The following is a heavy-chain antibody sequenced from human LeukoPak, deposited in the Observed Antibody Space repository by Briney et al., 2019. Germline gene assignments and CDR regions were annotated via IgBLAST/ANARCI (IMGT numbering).Heavy chain of an antibody. D-gene: IGHD5-18*01. CDR1: GGSISSYY. CDR3: ARTTEGGYTYGYFYYYYMDV. Sequence: PSETLSLTCTVSGGSISSYYWSWIRQPPGKGLEWIGYIHYSGSTNYNPSLKSRVTISVDTSKNQFSLKLNSVTAADTAVYYCARTTEGGYTYGYFYYYYMDVWGKGTTVTISS. J-gene: IGHJ6*03. CDR2: IHYSGST. V-gene: IGHV4-59*01.